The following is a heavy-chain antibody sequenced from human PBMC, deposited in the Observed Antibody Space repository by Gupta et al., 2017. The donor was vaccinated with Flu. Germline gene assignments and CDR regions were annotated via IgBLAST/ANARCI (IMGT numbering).Heavy chain of an antibody. V-gene: IGHV3-23*01. Sequence: EVQLLESGGGLVKPGGSLRLSCAASGFTFSSSAMSWVRPAPGKGLGWVSAISGSGGSTYYADSVKGRFTISRDNSKNTLYLQMNSLRAEDTAVYYCAKGPLDIVAPFDYWGQGTLVTVSS. CDR1: GFTFSSSA. J-gene: IGHJ4*02. CDR2: ISGSGGST. D-gene: IGHD5-12*01. CDR3: AKGPLDIVAPFDY.